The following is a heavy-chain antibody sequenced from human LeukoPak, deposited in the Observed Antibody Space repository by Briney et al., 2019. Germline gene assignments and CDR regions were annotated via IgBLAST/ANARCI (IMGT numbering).Heavy chain of an antibody. CDR1: GYTFTGYY. D-gene: IGHD3-3*01. CDR3: ARDERSHDFWSGLLRTYYYYMDV. CDR2: INPNSGGT. V-gene: IGHV1-2*04. Sequence: GASVKVSCKASGYTFTGYYMHWVRQAPGQGLEWMGWINPNSGGTNYAQKFQGWVTMTRDTSISTAYMELSRLRSDDTAVYYCARDERSHDFWSGLLRTYYYYMDVWGKGTTVTVSS. J-gene: IGHJ6*03.